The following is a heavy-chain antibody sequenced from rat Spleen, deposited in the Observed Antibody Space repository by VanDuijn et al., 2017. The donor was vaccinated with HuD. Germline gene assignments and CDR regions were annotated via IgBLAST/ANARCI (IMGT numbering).Heavy chain of an antibody. CDR1: GFTFSHYY. CDR2: ISTGGGTT. V-gene: IGHV5-27*01. Sequence: EVQLVESGGGLVQPGRSLKLSCAVSGFTFSHYYMAWVRQAPTKGLEWVAYISTGGGTTYYLDSVKGRFTISRDDAKSNQYLQMDSLRSEDTATYYCATNDYFDYWGQGVMVTVSS. J-gene: IGHJ2*01. CDR3: ATNDYFDY.